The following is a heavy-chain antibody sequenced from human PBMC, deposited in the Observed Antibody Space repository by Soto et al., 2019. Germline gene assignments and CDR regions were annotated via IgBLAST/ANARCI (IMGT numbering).Heavy chain of an antibody. Sequence: QVQLVESGGGVVQPGRSLRLSCAASGFSFSSYAMHWVRQAPGKGLEWVAVISYDGSNKYYADSVKGRFTISRDNSKNTLYLQMNSLRSEYTAVYYCARDLYDSSGYSWGLDYWGQGTLVTVSS. CDR1: GFSFSSYA. V-gene: IGHV3-30-3*01. D-gene: IGHD3-22*01. J-gene: IGHJ4*02. CDR2: ISYDGSNK. CDR3: ARDLYDSSGYSWGLDY.